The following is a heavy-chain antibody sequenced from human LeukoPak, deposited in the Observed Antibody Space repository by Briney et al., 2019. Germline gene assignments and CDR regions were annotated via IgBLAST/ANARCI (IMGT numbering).Heavy chain of an antibody. CDR1: GFTFSSYA. J-gene: IGHJ4*02. Sequence: GGSLRLSCAASGFTFSSYAMSWVRQAPAKVQEWVSAISGSGGRTYYADSVKGRFTISRDNSKNTLYLQMNSLRAEDTAVYYCAKDPPGETDYWGQGTLVTVSS. CDR3: AKDPPGETDY. D-gene: IGHD3-10*01. V-gene: IGHV3-23*01. CDR2: ISGSGGRT.